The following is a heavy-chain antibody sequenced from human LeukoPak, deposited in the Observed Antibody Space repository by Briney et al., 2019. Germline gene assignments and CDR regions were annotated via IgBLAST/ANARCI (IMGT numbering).Heavy chain of an antibody. CDR2: IYHSGST. D-gene: IGHD3-3*01. Sequence: SETLSLTCTVSGGSISSSSYYWGWLRQPPGQGLEWIGSIYHSGSTYYNPSLNSRLTISVDTSKNQFSLKLSSVTAADTAVYYCARNVSGVAIQSRSTWFDPWGQGTLVTVSS. CDR3: ARNVSGVAIQSRSTWFDP. V-gene: IGHV4-39*07. J-gene: IGHJ5*02. CDR1: GGSISSSSYY.